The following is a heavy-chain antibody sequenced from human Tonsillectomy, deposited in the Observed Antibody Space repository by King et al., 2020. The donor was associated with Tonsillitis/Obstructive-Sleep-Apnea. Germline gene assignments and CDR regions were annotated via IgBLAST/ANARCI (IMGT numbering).Heavy chain of an antibody. Sequence: VQLVESGGGLVKPGGSLRLSCTASGFTFSNAWMSWVRQAPGKGLEWVGRFKSKTDGGTTDYAAPVKGRFTISRDDSKDTLYLQMNSLQTDDTAVYYYTTFRGFGVDYWGQGTLVTVSS. CDR2: FKSKTDGGTT. CDR1: GFTFSNAW. D-gene: IGHD3-3*01. J-gene: IGHJ4*02. CDR3: TTFRGFGVDY. V-gene: IGHV3-15*01.